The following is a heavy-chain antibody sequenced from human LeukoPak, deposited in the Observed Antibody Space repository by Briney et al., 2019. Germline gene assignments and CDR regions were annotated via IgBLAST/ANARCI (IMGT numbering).Heavy chain of an antibody. V-gene: IGHV4-34*01. D-gene: IGHD3-10*01. CDR1: GGSFSGYY. J-gene: IGHJ4*02. CDR2: INHSGST. CDR3: AREEYYGSGSTDY. Sequence: SETLSLTCAVYGGSFSGYYWSWIRQPPGKGLEWIGEINHSGSTNYNPSLKSRVTISVDTSKNQFSLKLSSVTAADTAVYYCAREEYYGSGSTDYWGQGTLVTVSS.